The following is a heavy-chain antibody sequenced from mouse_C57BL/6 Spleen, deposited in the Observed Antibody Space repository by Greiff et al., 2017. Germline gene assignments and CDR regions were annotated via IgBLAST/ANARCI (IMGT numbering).Heavy chain of an antibody. CDR3: ARGYFDV. CDR2: INYDGSST. CDR1: GFTFSDYY. Sequence: EVMLVESEGGLVQPGSSMKLSCTASGFTFSDYYMAWVRQVPEKGLEWVANINYDGSSTYYLDSLKSRFIISRDNAKNSLYLQMSSLKSEDTATYYCARGYFDVWGTGTTVTVSS. V-gene: IGHV5-16*01. J-gene: IGHJ1*03.